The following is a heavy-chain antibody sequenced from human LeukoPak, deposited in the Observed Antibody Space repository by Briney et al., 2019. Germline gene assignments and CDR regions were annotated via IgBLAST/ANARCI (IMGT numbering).Heavy chain of an antibody. CDR3: ARDLYGGNSESY. CDR1: GGSITNYY. CDR2: IFYSGST. V-gene: IGHV4-59*01. Sequence: SETLSLTCTVSGGSITNYYCSWIRQPPGKGLEYIGYIFYSGSTHYSPSLKSRVTISGDTSKNQFSLKLTSVTAADTAVYYCARDLYGGNSESYWGQGTLVTVSS. D-gene: IGHD4-23*01. J-gene: IGHJ4*02.